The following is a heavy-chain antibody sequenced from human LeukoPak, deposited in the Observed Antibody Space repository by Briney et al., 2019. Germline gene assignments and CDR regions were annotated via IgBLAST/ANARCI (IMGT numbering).Heavy chain of an antibody. V-gene: IGHV3-30*18. J-gene: IGHJ4*02. Sequence: GGSLRLSCAASGFTFSNAWMSWVRQAPGKGLEWVAVISYDGLDKNYGDSAEGRFTISRDNSKNTLYLQLNSLRSEDTAVYYCAKDVAGVDYGGSPYYFDYWGQGTLVTVSS. D-gene: IGHD4-23*01. CDR3: AKDVAGVDYGGSPYYFDY. CDR1: GFTFSNAW. CDR2: ISYDGLDK.